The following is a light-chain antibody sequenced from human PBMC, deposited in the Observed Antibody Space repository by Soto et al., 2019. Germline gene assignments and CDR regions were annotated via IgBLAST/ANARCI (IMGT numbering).Light chain of an antibody. CDR2: AAS. CDR1: QGISSY. CDR3: QEYNSDSIT. Sequence: IQLTQSPSSLSASVGDRVTITCRASQGISSYLAWYQQKPGKAPKLLIYAASTLQSGVPSRFSGSGSGTEFTLTISSLQPDDSATYYCQEYNSDSITFGQGTRLEIK. J-gene: IGKJ5*01. V-gene: IGKV1-9*01.